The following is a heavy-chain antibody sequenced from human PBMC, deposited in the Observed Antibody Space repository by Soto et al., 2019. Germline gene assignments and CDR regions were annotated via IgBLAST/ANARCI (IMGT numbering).Heavy chain of an antibody. CDR2: VYYRVRS. CDR1: GGSVTNSSYY. J-gene: IGHJ4*02. CDR3: VSRRTTVITQAYFAY. Sequence: SETLSLTCTVSGGSVTNSSYYWGWILQSPGKGLEWIGSVYYRVRSYSKSSVKSRGTISVDTSKNHFSLNLNSVTASDTAVYFCVSRRTTVITQAYFAYGGPGSLVPVSS. D-gene: IGHD4-4*01. V-gene: IGHV4-39*01.